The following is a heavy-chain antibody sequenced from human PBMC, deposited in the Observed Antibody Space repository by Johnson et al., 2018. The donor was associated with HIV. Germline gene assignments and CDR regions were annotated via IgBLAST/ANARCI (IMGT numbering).Heavy chain of an antibody. V-gene: IGHV3-23*04. D-gene: IGHD3-22*01. J-gene: IGHJ3*02. Sequence: EVQLVESGGGLVQPGGSLRLSCAASGFTFSSYAMAWVRQAPGKGLEWVSTISGSGSSTHYADSVKGRFTISRDNSRNTMYLQMNSLRAEDTAVYYCAKERGYDSSGYNRWYVPGAFDIWGQGTMVTVSS. CDR3: AKERGYDSSGYNRWYVPGAFDI. CDR2: ISGSGSST. CDR1: GFTFSSYA.